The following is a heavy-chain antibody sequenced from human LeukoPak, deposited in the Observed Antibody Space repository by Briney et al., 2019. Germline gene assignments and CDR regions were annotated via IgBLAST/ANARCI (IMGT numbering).Heavy chain of an antibody. V-gene: IGHV4-39*07. CDR3: ARDPRTIFGVVISYYYYYMDV. CDR2: IYYSGST. D-gene: IGHD3-3*01. CDR1: GGSISSSSYY. J-gene: IGHJ6*03. Sequence: SETLSLTCTVSGGSISSSSYYWGWIRQPPGKGLEWIGSIYYSGSTYYNPSLKSRVTISVDTSKNQFSLKLSSVTAADTAVYYCARDPRTIFGVVISYYYYYMDVWGKGTTVTVSS.